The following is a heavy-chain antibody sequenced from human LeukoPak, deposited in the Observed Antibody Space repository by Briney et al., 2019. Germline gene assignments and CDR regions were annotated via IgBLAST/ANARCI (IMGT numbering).Heavy chain of an antibody. CDR1: GFTFSSYS. CDR3: ARDSSSWYPQFDY. D-gene: IGHD6-13*01. Sequence: GGSLRLSCAASGFTFSSYSMNWVRQAPGKGLEWVSSISSSSSYIYYADSVKGRFTISRDNAENSLYLQMNSLRAEDTAVYYCARDSSSWYPQFDYWGQGTLVTVSS. CDR2: ISSSSSYI. V-gene: IGHV3-21*01. J-gene: IGHJ4*02.